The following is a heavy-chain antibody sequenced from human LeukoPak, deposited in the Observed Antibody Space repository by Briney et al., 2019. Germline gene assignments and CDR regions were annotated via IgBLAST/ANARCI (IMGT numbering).Heavy chain of an antibody. CDR2: ISSSSGYI. Sequence: GGSLRLSCAASGFTFSSYSMNWVRQAPGKGLEWVSCISSSSGYIYYADSVKGRFTISRDDAKSSLYLQMNSLRAEDTAVYYCARDRSGSPNDCWGLGTLVTVSS. V-gene: IGHV3-21*01. J-gene: IGHJ4*02. D-gene: IGHD1-26*01. CDR3: ARDRSGSPNDC. CDR1: GFTFSSYS.